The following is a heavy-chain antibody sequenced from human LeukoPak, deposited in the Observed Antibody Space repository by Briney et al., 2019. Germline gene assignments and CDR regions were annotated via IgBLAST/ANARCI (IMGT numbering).Heavy chain of an antibody. V-gene: IGHV4-38-2*02. CDR3: ARDGVVVPATGFDH. CDR1: GYSISSGYY. J-gene: IGHJ4*02. CDR2: IYHSGST. Sequence: SETLSLTCTVSGYSISSGYYWGWIRQPPGKGLEWIATIYHSGSTYYNPSLKSRVTISVDTSKNQLSLNLSSVTAADTAVYYCARDGVVVPATGFDHWGQGTLVTVSS. D-gene: IGHD2-2*01.